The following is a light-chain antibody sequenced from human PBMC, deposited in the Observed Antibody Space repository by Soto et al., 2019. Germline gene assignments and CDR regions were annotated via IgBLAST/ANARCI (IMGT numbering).Light chain of an antibody. CDR3: QQRSNWPPIT. Sequence: PGERATLSCRASQSVSSYLAWYQQKPGQAPRLLIYDASNRATGIPARFSGSGSGTDFTLTISNLEPEDFAVYFCQQRSNWPPITFGQGTRLESK. CDR2: DAS. CDR1: QSVSSY. V-gene: IGKV3-11*01. J-gene: IGKJ5*01.